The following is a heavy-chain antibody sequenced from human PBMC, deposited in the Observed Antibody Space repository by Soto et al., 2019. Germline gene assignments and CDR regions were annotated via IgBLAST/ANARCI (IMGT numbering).Heavy chain of an antibody. J-gene: IGHJ6*02. CDR1: GYTFTSYG. Sequence: ASVNVSCKASGYTFTSYGISWVRQAPGQGLEWMGWISAYNGNTNYAQKLQGRVTMTTDTSTSTAYMELRSLRSDDTAVYYCARVGYSYDYYYYYGMDVWGQGTTVTVSS. CDR3: ARVGYSYDYYYYYGMDV. D-gene: IGHD5-18*01. V-gene: IGHV1-18*01. CDR2: ISAYNGNT.